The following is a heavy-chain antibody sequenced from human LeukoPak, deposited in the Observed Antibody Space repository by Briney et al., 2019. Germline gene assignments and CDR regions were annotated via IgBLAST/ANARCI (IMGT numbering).Heavy chain of an antibody. J-gene: IGHJ4*02. D-gene: IGHD2-8*02. V-gene: IGHV3-23*01. CDR3: ATYRQVLLPFES. CDR1: GFTFNTFA. CDR2: ISSGGGEI. Sequence: GGSLRLSCAASGFTFNTFAMIWVRQPPGKGLEWVSSISSGGGEIHYADSVRGRFSISRDNSKSTLSLQMNSLRVEDTAIYYCATYRQVLLPFESWGQGTLVTVSS.